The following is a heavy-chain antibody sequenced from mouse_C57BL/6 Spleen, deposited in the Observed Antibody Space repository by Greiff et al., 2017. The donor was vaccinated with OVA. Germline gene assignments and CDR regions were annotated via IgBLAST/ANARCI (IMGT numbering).Heavy chain of an antibody. J-gene: IGHJ3*01. Sequence: EVQLQQSGPGLVKPSQTVFLTCTVTGISITTGNYRWSWIRQFPGNKLEWIGYIYYSGTITYNPSLTSRTTITRDTPKNQFFLEMNSLTAEDTATYYCAREDSSGSFAYWGQGTLVTVSA. V-gene: IGHV3-5*01. D-gene: IGHD3-2*02. CDR3: AREDSSGSFAY. CDR1: GISITTGNYR. CDR2: IYYSGTI.